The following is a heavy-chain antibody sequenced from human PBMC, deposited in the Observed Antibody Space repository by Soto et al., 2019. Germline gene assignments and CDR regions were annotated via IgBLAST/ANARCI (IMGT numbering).Heavy chain of an antibody. Sequence: PSETLSLTCTVSGGSISSGGYYWSWIRQHPGKGLDWIGYIYYGGSTYYNPSLKSRVTISVDTCKNQFSLKLSSVTAADTAVYYCARSRRTDRYYDFWSGYFTPNWFDSWGQGTLVTVSS. D-gene: IGHD3-3*01. J-gene: IGHJ5*01. CDR2: IYYGGST. CDR1: GGSISSGGYY. CDR3: ARSRRTDRYYDFWSGYFTPNWFDS. V-gene: IGHV4-31*03.